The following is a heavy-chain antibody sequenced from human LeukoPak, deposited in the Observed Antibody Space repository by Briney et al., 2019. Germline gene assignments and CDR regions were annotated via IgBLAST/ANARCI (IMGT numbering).Heavy chain of an antibody. Sequence: SETLSLTCAVYGGSFSGYYWSWIRQPPGKGLEWIGEINHSGSTNYNPSLKSRVTISVDTSKNQFSLKLSSVTAADTAAYYCARVVDSSSWSSRWFDPWGQGTLVTVSS. CDR3: ARVVDSSSWSSRWFDP. J-gene: IGHJ5*02. D-gene: IGHD6-13*01. V-gene: IGHV4-34*01. CDR1: GGSFSGYY. CDR2: INHSGST.